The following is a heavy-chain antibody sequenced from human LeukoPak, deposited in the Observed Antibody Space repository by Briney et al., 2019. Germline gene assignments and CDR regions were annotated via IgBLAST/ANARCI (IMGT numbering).Heavy chain of an antibody. J-gene: IGHJ6*02. D-gene: IGHD2-8*01. V-gene: IGHV1-46*01. Sequence: ASVNVSCKASGYTFTSYYMHWVRQAPGQGLEWMGIINPSGGSTSYAQKFQGRVTMSRDTSTSTVYMELNSLRSEDTAVYYCARDPGVYAIPDLSGYYGKDVWGQGTTVTVSS. CDR2: INPSGGST. CDR3: ARDPGVYAIPDLSGYYGKDV. CDR1: GYTFTSYY.